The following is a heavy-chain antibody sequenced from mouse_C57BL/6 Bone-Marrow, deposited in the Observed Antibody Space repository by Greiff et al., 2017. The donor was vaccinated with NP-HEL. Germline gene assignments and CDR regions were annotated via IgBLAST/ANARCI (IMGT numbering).Heavy chain of an antibody. Sequence: EVHLVESGGGLVQPGGSMKLSCVASGFTFSNYWMNWVRQSPEKGLEWVAQIRLKSDNYATHYAESVKGRFTISRDDSKSSVYLQMNNLRAEDTGIYYCTDYGSSLWYFDVWGTGTTVTVSS. CDR2: IRLKSDNYAT. V-gene: IGHV6-3*01. D-gene: IGHD1-1*01. J-gene: IGHJ1*03. CDR1: GFTFSNYW. CDR3: TDYGSSLWYFDV.